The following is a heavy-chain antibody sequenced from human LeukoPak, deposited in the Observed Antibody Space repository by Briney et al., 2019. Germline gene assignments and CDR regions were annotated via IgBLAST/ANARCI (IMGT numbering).Heavy chain of an antibody. J-gene: IGHJ5*02. CDR2: IIPIFGTA. V-gene: IGHV1-69*13. D-gene: IGHD5-24*01. Sequence: GASVKVSCKASGYTFTGYYMHWVRQAPGQGLEWMGGIIPIFGTANYAQKFQGRVTITADESTSTAYMELSSLRSEDTAVYYCARGEDGSPKRHNWFDPWGQGTLVTVSS. CDR3: ARGEDGSPKRHNWFDP. CDR1: GYTFTGYY.